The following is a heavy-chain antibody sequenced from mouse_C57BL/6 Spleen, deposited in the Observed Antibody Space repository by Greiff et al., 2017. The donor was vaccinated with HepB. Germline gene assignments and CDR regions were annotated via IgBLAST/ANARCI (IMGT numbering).Heavy chain of an antibody. CDR3: AAMVTTGTYAMDY. D-gene: IGHD2-2*01. Sequence: QVQLQQSGPELVKPGASVKISCKASGYAFSSSWMNWVKQRPGKGLEWIGRIYPGDGDTNYNGKFKGKATLTADKSSSTAYMQLSSLTSDDSAVYYCAAMVTTGTYAMDYWGQGTSVTVSS. CDR2: IYPGDGDT. CDR1: GYAFSSSW. J-gene: IGHJ4*01. V-gene: IGHV1-82*01.